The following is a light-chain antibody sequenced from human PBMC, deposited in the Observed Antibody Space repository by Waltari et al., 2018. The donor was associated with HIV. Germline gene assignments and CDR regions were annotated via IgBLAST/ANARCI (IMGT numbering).Light chain of an antibody. CDR3: QQYGSSPRT. CDR2: DAS. V-gene: IGKV3D-20*01. Sequence: DIVLKQYPATLSLSPGERATLSCGGSPTVTSAFLAWYQQKPGLAPSLLIYDASTRATGIPDRFSGSGSGTDFTLTISSLEPEDFAVYYCQQYGSSPRTFGQGTKVEIK. J-gene: IGKJ1*01. CDR1: PTVTSAF.